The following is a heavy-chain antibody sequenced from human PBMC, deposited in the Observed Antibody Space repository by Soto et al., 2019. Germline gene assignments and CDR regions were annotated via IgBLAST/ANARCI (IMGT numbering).Heavy chain of an antibody. D-gene: IGHD2-15*01. J-gene: IGHJ4*02. Sequence: QVHLLQSGAEVQKPGASVKVSCKTSGYTFNDFGITWVRQAPGLGLEWLGWIYSKAGKMNFAPKFQNRFIMTTDTSTSTAFMELTSLTFDDSAIYFCARDIAFDIDYWGQGTLVTVS. CDR1: GYTFNDFG. V-gene: IGHV1-18*01. CDR2: IYSKAGKM. CDR3: ARDIAFDIDY.